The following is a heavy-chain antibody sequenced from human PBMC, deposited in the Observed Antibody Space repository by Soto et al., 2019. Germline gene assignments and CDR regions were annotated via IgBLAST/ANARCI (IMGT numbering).Heavy chain of an antibody. V-gene: IGHV4-39*01. CDR1: GGYISSSSYY. D-gene: IGHD4-17*01. CDR2: IYYSEST. CDR3: ARLNTYGDYMPTGYY. Sequence: QLQLQESGPGLVKPSETLSLTCTVSGGYISSSSYYWGWIRQPPGKGLEWIGSIYYSESTYYNPSLKSRVTISVDTSKNQFSLELSSVTAADTAVYYCARLNTYGDYMPTGYYWGQGTLVTVSS. J-gene: IGHJ4*02.